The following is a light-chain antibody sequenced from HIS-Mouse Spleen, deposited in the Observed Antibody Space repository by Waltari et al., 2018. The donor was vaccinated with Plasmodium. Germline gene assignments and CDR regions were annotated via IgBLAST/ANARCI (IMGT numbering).Light chain of an antibody. Sequence: QSALTQPRSVSGSPGQSVTISCTGTSSDVGGYNYVYWSQKHPGKAPKLMIYDVSKRPSGVPDRFSGSKSGNTASLTISGLQAEDEADYYCCSYAGSYTWVFGGGTKLTVL. CDR3: CSYAGSYTWV. CDR2: DVS. V-gene: IGLV2-11*01. CDR1: SSDVGGYNY. J-gene: IGLJ3*02.